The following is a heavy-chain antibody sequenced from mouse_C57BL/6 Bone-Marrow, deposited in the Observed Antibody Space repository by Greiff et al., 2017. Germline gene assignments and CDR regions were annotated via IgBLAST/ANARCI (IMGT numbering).Heavy chain of an antibody. V-gene: IGHV1-18*01. CDR1: GYTFTDYN. J-gene: IGHJ1*03. Sequence: VQLQQSGPELVKPGASEKIPCKASGYTFTDYNMDWVKQSHGKSLEWIGDINPNNGVTIYNQKFKGKATLTVDKSSSTAYMALRSLTSEDTAVYYCARSYDGKYVYWYFDIWGKETTVTIAS. CDR3: ARSYDGKYVYWYFDI. D-gene: IGHD2-10*01. CDR2: INPNNGVT.